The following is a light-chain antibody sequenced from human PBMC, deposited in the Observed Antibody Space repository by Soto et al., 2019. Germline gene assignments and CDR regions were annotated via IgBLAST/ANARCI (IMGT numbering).Light chain of an antibody. CDR1: QSVLYSSNNKNY. CDR3: QQYYSTPIT. V-gene: IGKV4-1*01. Sequence: DIVMTQATDSLAVSLGERATINCKSSQSVLYSSNNKNYLAWYPQKPGQPPKLLIYWASTRESGVPDRFSGSGSGTDFTLTISSLQAEDVAVYYCQQYYSTPITFGQGTRLESK. J-gene: IGKJ5*01. CDR2: WAS.